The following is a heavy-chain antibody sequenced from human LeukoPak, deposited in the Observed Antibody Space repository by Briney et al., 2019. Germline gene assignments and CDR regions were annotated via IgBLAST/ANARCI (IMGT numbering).Heavy chain of an antibody. D-gene: IGHD6-19*01. CDR1: GFTFSSYG. CDR2: IWYDGSNK. V-gene: IGHV3-33*06. CDR3: AKDRGSGSPNWFDP. Sequence: GRSLRLSCAASGFTFSSYGMHWVRQAPGKGLEWVAVIWYDGSNKYYADSVKGRFTISRDNSKNTLYLQMNSLRAEDTAVYYCAKDRGSGSPNWFDPWGQGTLVTVSS. J-gene: IGHJ5*02.